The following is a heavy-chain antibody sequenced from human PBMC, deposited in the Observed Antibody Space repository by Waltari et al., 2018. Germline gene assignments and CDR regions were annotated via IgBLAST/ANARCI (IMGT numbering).Heavy chain of an antibody. Sequence: QLQLVQSGAEVKKPGASVKVACHTSGSHFPSYYMHWVRQAPGQGLEWMGWINTRNGGTNYAQKYQGRVTMTRDTSISTAYMELSRLISNDTAVYYCARTYQSGSYSDYWGQGTPVTVSS. CDR1: GSHFPSYY. V-gene: IGHV1-2*02. J-gene: IGHJ4*02. D-gene: IGHD1-26*01. CDR3: ARTYQSGSYSDY. CDR2: INTRNGGT.